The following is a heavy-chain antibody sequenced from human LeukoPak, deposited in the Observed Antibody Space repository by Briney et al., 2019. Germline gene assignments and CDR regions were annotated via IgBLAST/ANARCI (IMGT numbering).Heavy chain of an antibody. CDR2: IIPILGIA. Sequence: SVKVSCKASGYTFSNYGISWVRQAPGQGLEWMGRIIPILGIANYAQKFQGRVTITADKSTSTAYMELSSLRSEDTAVYYCALLGAYCGGDCYFGPWGQGTLVTVSS. J-gene: IGHJ5*02. D-gene: IGHD2-21*02. CDR3: ALLGAYCGGDCYFGP. V-gene: IGHV1-69*04. CDR1: GYTFSNYG.